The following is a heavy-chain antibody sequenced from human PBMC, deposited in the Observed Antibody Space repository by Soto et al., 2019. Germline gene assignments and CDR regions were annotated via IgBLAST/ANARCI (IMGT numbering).Heavy chain of an antibody. Sequence: SETLSLTCAVYGGSFSGYYWSWIRQPPGKGLEWIGEINHSGSTNYNPSLKSRVTISVDTSKNQFSPKLSSVTAADTAVYYCAREGITIFGVVPFDYWGQGTLVTVSS. D-gene: IGHD3-3*01. CDR2: INHSGST. CDR1: GGSFSGYY. V-gene: IGHV4-34*01. J-gene: IGHJ4*02. CDR3: AREGITIFGVVPFDY.